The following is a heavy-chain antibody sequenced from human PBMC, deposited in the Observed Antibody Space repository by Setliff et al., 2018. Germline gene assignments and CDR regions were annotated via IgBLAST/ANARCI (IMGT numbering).Heavy chain of an antibody. CDR3: ARVESMVRGKNILRHFDY. Sequence: ASVKVSCKASGYTFTNYGVTWVRQAPGQGLEWMGWTSPYTGNTYYAPRLQDRVTLTADTSTNTAYMELRSLISDDTAVYYCARVESMVRGKNILRHFDYWGQGIQVTVSS. V-gene: IGHV1-18*01. J-gene: IGHJ4*02. D-gene: IGHD3-10*01. CDR2: TSPYTGNT. CDR1: GYTFTNYG.